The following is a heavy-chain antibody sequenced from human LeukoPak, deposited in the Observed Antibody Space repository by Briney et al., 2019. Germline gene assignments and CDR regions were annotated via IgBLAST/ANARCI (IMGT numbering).Heavy chain of an antibody. CDR1: GFTISSYS. D-gene: IGHD3-22*01. Sequence: GWSLRLSCAASGFTISSYSMNWVRQAPGKGLEWVSSISSSSSYIYYADSVKGRFTISRDNAKNSLYLQMNSLRAEDTAVYYCARDHYDSSGYSFDYWGQGTLVTVSS. J-gene: IGHJ4*02. V-gene: IGHV3-21*01. CDR3: ARDHYDSSGYSFDY. CDR2: ISSSSSYI.